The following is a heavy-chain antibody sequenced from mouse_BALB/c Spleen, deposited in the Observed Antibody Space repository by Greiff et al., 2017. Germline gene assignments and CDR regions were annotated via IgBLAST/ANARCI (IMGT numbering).Heavy chain of an antibody. V-gene: IGHV5-6-5*01. CDR2: ISSGGST. J-gene: IGHJ4*01. Sequence: EVQRVESGGGLVKPGGSLKLSCAASGFTFSSYAMSWVRQTPEKRLEWVASISSGGSTYYPDSVKGRFTISRDNARNILYLQMSSLRSEDTAMYYCARGEEDYDYDVWAMDYWGQGTSVTVSS. CDR1: GFTFSSYA. D-gene: IGHD2-4*01. CDR3: ARGEEDYDYDVWAMDY.